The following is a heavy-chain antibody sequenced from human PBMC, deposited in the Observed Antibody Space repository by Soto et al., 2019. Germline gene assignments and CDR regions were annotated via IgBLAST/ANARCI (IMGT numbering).Heavy chain of an antibody. CDR2: INPYNGNT. CDR3: ARDTAMARPDA. D-gene: IGHD5-18*01. J-gene: IGHJ4*02. Sequence: QVQLVQSGTEVKKPGASVKVSCKASGYTFTSYAISWVRQAPGQGREWMGWINPYNGNTNYAQKLQGRVTMTTDTSTSTAYMELRSLRSDDTAVYYCARDTAMARPDAWGQGTLVTVSS. V-gene: IGHV1-18*01. CDR1: GYTFTSYA.